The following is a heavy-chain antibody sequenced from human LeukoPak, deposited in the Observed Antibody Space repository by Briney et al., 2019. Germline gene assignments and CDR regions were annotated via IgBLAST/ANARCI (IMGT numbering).Heavy chain of an antibody. CDR2: ISAYNGNT. J-gene: IGHJ5*02. D-gene: IGHD3-10*01. CDR1: GYTFTSYG. CDR3: ARVGSGSYYNPPWFDP. Sequence: ASVKVSCKASGYTFTSYGISWVRQAPGQGPEWMGWISAYNGNTNYAQKLQGRVTMTTDTSTSTAYVELRSLRSDDTAVYYCARVGSGSYYNPPWFDPWGQGTLVTVSS. V-gene: IGHV1-18*01.